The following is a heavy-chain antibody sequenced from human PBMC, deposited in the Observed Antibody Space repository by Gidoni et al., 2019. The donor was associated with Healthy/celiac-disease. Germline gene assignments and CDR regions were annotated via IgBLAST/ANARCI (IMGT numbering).Heavy chain of an antibody. CDR2: ISGSGGST. D-gene: IGHD3-22*01. V-gene: IGHV3-23*01. CDR3: AKCYWPQGLLPPHDAFDI. CDR1: GFTFSSYA. J-gene: IGHJ3*02. Sequence: EVQLLESGGGLVQPGGSLRLSCAASGFTFSSYAMSWVRQAPGKGLEWVSAISGSGGSTYYADSVKGRFTISRDNSKNTLYLQMNSLRAEDTAVYYCAKCYWPQGLLPPHDAFDIWGQGTMVTVSS.